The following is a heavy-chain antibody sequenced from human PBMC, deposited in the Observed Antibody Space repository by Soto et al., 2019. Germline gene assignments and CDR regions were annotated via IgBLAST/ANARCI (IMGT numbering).Heavy chain of an antibody. CDR3: AHSGDGPPRPYYFDY. J-gene: IGHJ4*02. D-gene: IGHD3-3*01. V-gene: IGHV2-5*02. CDR2: IYWDDDK. Sequence: QITLKESGPTLVKPTQTLTLTCTFSGVSLSTSGVGVCWFRQPPGKALEWLALIYWDDDKRYSPSLKSRPTITKDTSKNQLVLTITNMDPVDTATNYCAHSGDGPPRPYYFDYSGKGTLVTVSS. CDR1: GVSLSTSGVG.